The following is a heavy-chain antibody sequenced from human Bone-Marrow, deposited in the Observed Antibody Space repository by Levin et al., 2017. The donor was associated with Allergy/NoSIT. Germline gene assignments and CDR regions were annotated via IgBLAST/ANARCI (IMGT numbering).Heavy chain of an antibody. CDR2: IRSKAYGGTT. CDR3: TRDIVVVPAVETRYYYYYGMDV. V-gene: IGHV3-49*04. CDR1: GFTFGDYA. D-gene: IGHD2-2*01. J-gene: IGHJ6*02. Sequence: GESLKISCTASGFTFGDYAMSWVRQAPGKGLEWVGFIRSKAYGGTTEYAASVKGRFTISRDDSKSIAYLQMNSLKTEDTAVYYCTRDIVVVPAVETRYYYYYGMDVWGQGTTVTVSS.